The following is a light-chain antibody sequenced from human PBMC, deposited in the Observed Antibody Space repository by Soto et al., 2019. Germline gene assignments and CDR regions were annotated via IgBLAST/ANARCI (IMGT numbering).Light chain of an antibody. V-gene: IGKV3-11*01. Sequence: EIVLTQSPATLSLSPGERATLSCRASQSVSSYLAWYQQKPGQAPRLLIYDASNRATGIPARCSGSGAGTDFPLIISGLEPDDFAVYCRQRRSNRPTFGQGTRVEIK. CDR3: QRRSNRPT. J-gene: IGKJ5*01. CDR1: QSVSSY. CDR2: DAS.